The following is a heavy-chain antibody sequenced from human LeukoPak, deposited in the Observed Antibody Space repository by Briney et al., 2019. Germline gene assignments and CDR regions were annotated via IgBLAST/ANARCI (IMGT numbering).Heavy chain of an antibody. CDR3: ARDRCSGGSCYSCDY. V-gene: IGHV3-30*04. D-gene: IGHD2-15*01. Sequence: WGSLRLSCAASGFTISSYAMDWVRQAPGKWLEWVAVISFDGRNEYYADSVKGRFTISRDHSKNTLYLQLNSLRTEDTAVYYCARDRCSGGSCYSCDYWGQGTLVTVSS. J-gene: IGHJ4*02. CDR1: GFTISSYA. CDR2: ISFDGRNE.